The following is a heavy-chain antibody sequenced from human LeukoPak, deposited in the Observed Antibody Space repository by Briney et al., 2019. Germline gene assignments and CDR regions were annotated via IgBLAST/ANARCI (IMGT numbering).Heavy chain of an antibody. D-gene: IGHD5-12*01. J-gene: IGHJ6*02. CDR1: GYTFTSYY. CDR3: ARGGSTYYYYYYGMDV. CDR2: INPSGGST. Sequence: ASVKVSCKASGYTFTSYYMHWVRQAPGQGLEWMGIINPSGGSTSYAQKFQGRVTISVDTSKNQFSLKLSSVTAADTAVYYCARGGSTYYYYYYGMDVWGQGTTVTVSS. V-gene: IGHV1-46*01.